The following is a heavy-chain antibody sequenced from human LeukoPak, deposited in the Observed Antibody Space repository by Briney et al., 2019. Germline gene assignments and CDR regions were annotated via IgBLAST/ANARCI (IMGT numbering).Heavy chain of an antibody. J-gene: IGHJ4*02. CDR1: ADSISGYY. CDR2: ISYSGST. Sequence: SETLSLTCTVSADSISGYYWTWIRQPPGKGLEWIRYISYSGSTSYNPSLKSRVTLSVDTSKKQFSLELSSVTAADTAIYYCARGLKVGNTGYYFDYWGQGTLVTVSS. D-gene: IGHD1-26*01. CDR3: ARGLKVGNTGYYFDY. V-gene: IGHV4-59*01.